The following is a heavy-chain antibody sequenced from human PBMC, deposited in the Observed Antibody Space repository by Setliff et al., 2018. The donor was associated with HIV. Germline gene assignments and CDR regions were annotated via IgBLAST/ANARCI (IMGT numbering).Heavy chain of an antibody. CDR2: INTNTGNP. CDR1: GYTFTTYS. CDR3: TRDHTPPPNYDFWSGQIDLRNIFYYMDV. V-gene: IGHV7-4-1*01. J-gene: IGHJ6*03. Sequence: RASVKVSCKASGYTFTTYSMNWVRQAPGQGLEWMGWINTNTGNPTYAQAFTGRFVFSLDTSVSTAYLQIFSLKAEDTAVYYCTRDHTPPPNYDFWSGQIDLRNIFYYMDVWGTGTPVTVSS. D-gene: IGHD3-3*01.